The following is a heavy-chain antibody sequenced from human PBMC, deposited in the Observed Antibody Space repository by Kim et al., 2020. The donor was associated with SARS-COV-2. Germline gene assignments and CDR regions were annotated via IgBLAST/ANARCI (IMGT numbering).Heavy chain of an antibody. Sequence: GGSLRLSCAASGFTFSSYSMNWVRQAPGKGLEWVSYISSSSSTVYYADSLRGRFTISRDNAKNSLYLQMYSLRDEDTAVYYCARGRMVGASIGWFAPWGPGDLVTVSS. CDR2: ISSSSSTV. J-gene: IGHJ5*02. CDR1: GFTFSSYS. V-gene: IGHV3-48*02. D-gene: IGHD1-26*01. CDR3: ARGRMVGASIGWFAP.